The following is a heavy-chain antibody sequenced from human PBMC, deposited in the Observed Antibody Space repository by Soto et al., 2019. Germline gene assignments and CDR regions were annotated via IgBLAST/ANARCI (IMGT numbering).Heavy chain of an antibody. CDR1: GGSISSGGYY. CDR3: ARGCGTNCSGGSCPVPGAFDI. V-gene: IGHV4-31*03. Sequence: PSETLSLTCTVSGGSISSGGYYWSWIRQHPGKGLEWIGYIYYSGSTYYNPSLKSRVTISVDTSKNQFSLKLSSVTAADTAVYYCARGCGTNCSGGSCPVPGAFDIWGQGTMVTVSS. CDR2: IYYSGST. D-gene: IGHD2-15*01. J-gene: IGHJ3*02.